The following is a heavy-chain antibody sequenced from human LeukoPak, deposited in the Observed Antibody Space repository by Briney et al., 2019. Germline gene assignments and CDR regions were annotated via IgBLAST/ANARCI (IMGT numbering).Heavy chain of an antibody. J-gene: IGHJ5*02. CDR1: GFTFSSYE. D-gene: IGHD6-19*01. Sequence: GGSLRLSCAASGFTFSSYEMDWVRQAPGKGLEWVSYISNSGSTIYYADSVKGRFTISRDNAKNSLYLQMISLRAEDTAVYYCAAPGIAVAGTKVDWFDPWGQGTLVTVSS. CDR2: ISNSGSTI. CDR3: AAPGIAVAGTKVDWFDP. V-gene: IGHV3-48*03.